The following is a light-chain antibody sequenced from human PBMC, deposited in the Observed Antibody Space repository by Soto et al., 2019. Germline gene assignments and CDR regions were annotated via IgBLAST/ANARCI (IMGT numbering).Light chain of an antibody. CDR3: QQLNSYLL. CDR1: QGISSY. CDR2: AAS. Sequence: DIQLTQSPSFLSASVGDRVTITCRASQGISSYLAWYQQKPGKAPKLLIYAASTLQSGVPSRFSVSGSATEFTLTISSLQPEDFATYYCQQLNSYLLFGGGTKVEIK. J-gene: IGKJ4*01. V-gene: IGKV1-9*01.